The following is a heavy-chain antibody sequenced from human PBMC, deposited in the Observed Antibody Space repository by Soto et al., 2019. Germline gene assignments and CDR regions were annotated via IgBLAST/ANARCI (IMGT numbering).Heavy chain of an antibody. Sequence: QVQLQQWGAGPLRPLETLSLTCGVSGGSFSGYYWAWIRQSPGKGLEWIGEINDRGSISYNPSLKSRVSISVDTSKNHYSLNRRSVTAADTAVYYCARESHDILTGPPWVWYFDLWGRGTLVTVSS. CDR3: ARESHDILTGPPWVWYFDL. D-gene: IGHD3-9*01. CDR1: GGSFSGYY. J-gene: IGHJ2*01. V-gene: IGHV4-34*01. CDR2: INDRGSI.